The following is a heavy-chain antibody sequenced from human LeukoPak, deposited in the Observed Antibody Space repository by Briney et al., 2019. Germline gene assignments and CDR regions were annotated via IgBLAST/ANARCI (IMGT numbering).Heavy chain of an antibody. D-gene: IGHD2-2*01. J-gene: IGHJ4*02. CDR1: GLTFNSYA. V-gene: IGHV3-23*01. CDR3: AKDRISCITTSCPQGLDY. Sequence: GGSLRLSCAASGLTFNSYAMSWVRQAPGKGLEWVSGISGSGGVTYYADSVKGRFTISRDNSKNSLYLQVNSLRAEDTAVYYCAKDRISCITTSCPQGLDYWGQGTLVTVSS. CDR2: ISGSGGVT.